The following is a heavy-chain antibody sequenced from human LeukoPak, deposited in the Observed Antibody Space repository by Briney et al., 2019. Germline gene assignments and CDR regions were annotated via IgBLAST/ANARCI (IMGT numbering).Heavy chain of an antibody. V-gene: IGHV1-18*01. Sequence: ASVKVSCKASGYTFTSNVICWVRQAPGQGLEWMGWISAYRGETYYAQNFQGRLTMTTDTSTNTAYMELRTLRFDDTAVYYCVRESASYLDHWGLGTLVTVSS. CDR2: ISAYRGET. CDR3: VRESASYLDH. CDR1: GYTFTSNV. J-gene: IGHJ4*02. D-gene: IGHD3-3*01.